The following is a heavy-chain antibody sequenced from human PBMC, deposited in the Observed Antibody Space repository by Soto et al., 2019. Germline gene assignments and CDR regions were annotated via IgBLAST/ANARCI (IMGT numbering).Heavy chain of an antibody. J-gene: IGHJ4*02. CDR3: ARWQVATMWGDFDY. CDR2: INPNSGGT. CDR1: GYTFTGYY. Sequence: QVQLVQSGAEVKKPGASVKVSCKASGYTFTGYYMHWVRQAPGQGLEWMGWINPNSGGTNYAQKFQGRVTMTRDTYISTAYMELSRLRSGDTAVYYCARWQVATMWGDFDYWGQGTLVTVSS. D-gene: IGHD5-12*01. V-gene: IGHV1-2*02.